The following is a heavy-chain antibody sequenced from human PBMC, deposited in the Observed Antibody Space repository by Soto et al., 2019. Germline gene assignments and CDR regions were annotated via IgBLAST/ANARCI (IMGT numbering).Heavy chain of an antibody. CDR3: AKENANYYGSGSYYIY. V-gene: IGHV3-48*01. J-gene: IGHJ4*02. Sequence: PGGSLRLSCIASGFAFSNYSMNWVRQAPGKGLEWVSDIRSSGSRTYYAGSVKGRFTISRDNAKNTLYLQMNSLRAEDTAVYYCAKENANYYGSGSYYIYWGQGTLVTVSS. CDR2: IRSSGSRT. CDR1: GFAFSNYS. D-gene: IGHD3-10*01.